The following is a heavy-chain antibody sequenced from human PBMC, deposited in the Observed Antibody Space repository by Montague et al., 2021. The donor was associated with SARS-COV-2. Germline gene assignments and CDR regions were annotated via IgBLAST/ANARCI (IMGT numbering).Heavy chain of an antibody. V-gene: IGHV4-4*08. D-gene: IGHD3-22*01. J-gene: IGHJ3*02. CDR1: GGSISSSY. CDR3: ASPTYYYDSSGSDAFDI. Sequence: SETLSLTCSVSGGSISSSYWSWIRQPPGKGLEWIGYIYHYGSTYYNPSLKSRVTISVDTSKNQFSLKLSSVAAADTAVYYCASPTYYYDSSGSDAFDIWGQGTMVTVSS. CDR2: IYHYGST.